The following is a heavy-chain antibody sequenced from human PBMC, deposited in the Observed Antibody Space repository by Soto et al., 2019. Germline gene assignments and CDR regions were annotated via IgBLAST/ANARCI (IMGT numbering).Heavy chain of an antibody. D-gene: IGHD4-17*01. CDR2: IFSNDEK. V-gene: IGHV2-26*01. CDR1: GFSLSNARMG. Sequence: QVTLKESGPVLVKPTETLTLTCTVSGFSLSNARMGVSWIRQPPGKALEWLAHIFSNDEKSYSTSLKSRLTISKDTSNSQVVLTMTNMDPVDTATYYCARIRTSTVTTYNWFDPWGQGTLVTVSS. J-gene: IGHJ5*02. CDR3: ARIRTSTVTTYNWFDP.